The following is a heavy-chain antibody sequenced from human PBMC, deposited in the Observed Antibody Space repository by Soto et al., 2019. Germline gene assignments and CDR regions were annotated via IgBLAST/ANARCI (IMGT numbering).Heavy chain of an antibody. V-gene: IGHV3-23*01. Sequence: QTGGSLRLSCAASGFTFSSYAMSWVRQVPGKGLEWVSAISGSGGSTYYADSVKGRFTISRDNSKNTLYLQMNSLRAEDTAVYYCAKGPGRLGEYFQHWGQGTLVTIAS. CDR1: GFTFSSYA. CDR2: ISGSGGST. D-gene: IGHD3-22*01. J-gene: IGHJ1*01. CDR3: AKGPGRLGEYFQH.